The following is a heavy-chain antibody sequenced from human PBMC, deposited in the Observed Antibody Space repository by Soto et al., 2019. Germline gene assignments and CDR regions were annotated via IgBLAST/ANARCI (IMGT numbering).Heavy chain of an antibody. J-gene: IGHJ5*02. CDR3: ANALIPGRTRGNGFDP. V-gene: IGHV3-30*18. D-gene: IGHD2-21*01. Sequence: PGGSLRLSCAASGFTFSSYGMHWVRQAPGKGLEWVAVISYDGSNKYYADSVKGRFTISRDNSKNTLYLQMNSLRAEDTAVYYCANALIPGRTRGNGFDPWGQGTMVTVYS. CDR2: ISYDGSNK. CDR1: GFTFSSYG.